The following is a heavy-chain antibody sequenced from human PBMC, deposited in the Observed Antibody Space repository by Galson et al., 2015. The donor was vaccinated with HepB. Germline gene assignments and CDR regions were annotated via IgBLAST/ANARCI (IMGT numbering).Heavy chain of an antibody. Sequence: QVQLQESGPGLVKPSQTLSLTCTVSGGSISSGSYYWSWIRQPAGKGLEWIGRLYSSGSTYSNPSLNNRVTMSVDTSKNQFSLKLSSVTPEDTAVYYCARANIAAADDAFDIWGQGTMVTVSS. CDR2: LYSSGST. V-gene: IGHV4-61*02. J-gene: IGHJ3*02. D-gene: IGHD6-13*01. CDR1: GGSISSGSYY. CDR3: ARANIAAADDAFDI.